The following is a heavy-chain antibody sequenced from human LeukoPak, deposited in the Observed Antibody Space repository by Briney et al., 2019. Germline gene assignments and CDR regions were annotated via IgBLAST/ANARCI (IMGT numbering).Heavy chain of an antibody. CDR1: GFRFSSYD. Sequence: GALRLSCVGSGFRFSSYDMNWVRQAPGRGLEWLSYLTRTSSATWYADSVKGRFTIFGDNTKSSLYLQMNSLRVEDTAVYYCATGGSEYRSDWFDSWGQGTLVNVAS. J-gene: IGHJ5*01. CDR3: ATGGSEYRSDWFDS. V-gene: IGHV3-48*01. D-gene: IGHD5-18*01. CDR2: LTRTSSAT.